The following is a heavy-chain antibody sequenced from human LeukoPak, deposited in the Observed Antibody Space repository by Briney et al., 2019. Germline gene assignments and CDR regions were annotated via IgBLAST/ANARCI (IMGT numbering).Heavy chain of an antibody. D-gene: IGHD3-3*01. V-gene: IGHV5-51*01. CDR1: GYTFTHDW. Sequence: GESLQISCKSSGYTFTHDWIGWVRQMPGKGLEWMGIIYPRDSTTRYSPAFEGQVTISVDKSITTAYLQWSSLKASDTAMYYCARRVIIQGTSALDFWGQGTVVIVSS. J-gene: IGHJ4*02. CDR3: ARRVIIQGTSALDF. CDR2: IYPRDSTT.